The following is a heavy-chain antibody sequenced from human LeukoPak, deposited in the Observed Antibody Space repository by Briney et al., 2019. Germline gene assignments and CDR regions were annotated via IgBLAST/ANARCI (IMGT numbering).Heavy chain of an antibody. D-gene: IGHD3-10*01. CDR1: GFTFSNHW. Sequence: PGGSLRLSCTASGFTFSNHWMSWVRQAPGKGLEWVSGINWNSGNIGYADSVKGRFTISRDNAKNSLYLQMKSLRAEDTALYYCAKGVRITMVRGAFDIWGQGTMVTVSS. CDR2: INWNSGNI. V-gene: IGHV3-9*01. J-gene: IGHJ3*02. CDR3: AKGVRITMVRGAFDI.